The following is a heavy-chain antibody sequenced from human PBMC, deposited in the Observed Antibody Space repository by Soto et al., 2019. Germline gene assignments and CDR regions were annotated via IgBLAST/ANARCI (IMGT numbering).Heavy chain of an antibody. Sequence: QVQLVQSGAEVKKPGSSVKVSCKASGGTFSNYPISWVRQAPGQGLEWMGGIIPIFGTVNDAQKFQGRVTITADESTSPAYMALSSLRSEDTAVYYCARGNHRWLQLWYFDLWGRGTLVTVSS. J-gene: IGHJ2*01. CDR1: GGTFSNYP. CDR2: IIPIFGTV. V-gene: IGHV1-69*12. CDR3: ARGNHRWLQLWYFDL. D-gene: IGHD5-12*01.